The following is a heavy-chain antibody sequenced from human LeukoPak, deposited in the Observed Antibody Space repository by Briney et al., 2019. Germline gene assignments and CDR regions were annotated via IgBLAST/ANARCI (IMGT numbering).Heavy chain of an antibody. D-gene: IGHD3-16*02. CDR2: ISGSGGST. V-gene: IGHV3-23*01. J-gene: IGHJ4*02. CDR3: AKEFRLGELSFYSEIDY. Sequence: GGSLRLSCAASGFTFSSYGMSWVRQAPGKGLEWVSAISGSGGSTYYADSVKGRFTISRDNSKNTLYLQMNSLRAEDTAVYYCAKEFRLGELSFYSEIDYWGQGTLVTVSS. CDR1: GFTFSSYG.